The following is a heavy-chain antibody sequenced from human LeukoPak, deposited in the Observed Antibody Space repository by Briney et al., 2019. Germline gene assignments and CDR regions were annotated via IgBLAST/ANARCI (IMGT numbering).Heavy chain of an antibody. CDR2: IIPIFGTA. V-gene: IGHV1-69*13. D-gene: IGHD3-3*01. Sequence: ASVKVSCKASGGTFSSYAISWVRQAPGQGLEWMGGIIPIFGTANYAQKFQGRVTITADESTSTAYTELSGLRSEDTAVYYCARDPGRDTIFGVVPYYYYGMDVWAKGPRSPSP. J-gene: IGHJ6*02. CDR1: GGTFSSYA. CDR3: ARDPGRDTIFGVVPYYYYGMDV.